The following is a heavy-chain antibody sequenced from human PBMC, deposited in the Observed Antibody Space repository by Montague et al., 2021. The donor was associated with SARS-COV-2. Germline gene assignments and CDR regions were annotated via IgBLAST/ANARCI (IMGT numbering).Heavy chain of an antibody. CDR1: GFTFSSFA. V-gene: IGHV3-23*03. Sequence: SLRLSCAASGFTFSSFAMSWVRQAPGKGLEWVSVMYSDGINTFYADSVKGRFTISRDNSKNTLYLQLNSLRAEDTAVYYCARVGETYRDFDCWGQGTLVTVSS. CDR2: MYSDGINT. CDR3: ARVGETYRDFDC. D-gene: IGHD3-10*01. J-gene: IGHJ4*02.